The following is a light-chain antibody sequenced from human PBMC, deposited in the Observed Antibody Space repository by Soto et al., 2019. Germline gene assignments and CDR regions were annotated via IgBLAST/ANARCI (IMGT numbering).Light chain of an antibody. CDR2: EVS. Sequence: QSALTQPASVSGSPGQSITISCTGTNSDIGDYNYVSWYQQHPGQAPKLMIYEVSNRPSGVSNRFSGSKSGNTASLTISGLQAEYEADYYCSSSTSSSTLFFGTGTKVTVL. V-gene: IGLV2-14*01. CDR3: SSSTSSSTLF. CDR1: NSDIGDYNY. J-gene: IGLJ1*01.